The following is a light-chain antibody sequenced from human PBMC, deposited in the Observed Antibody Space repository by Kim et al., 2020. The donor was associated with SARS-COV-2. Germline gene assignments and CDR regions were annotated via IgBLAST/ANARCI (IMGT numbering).Light chain of an antibody. Sequence: EVVMTQSPLSLPVTLGQPASISCRSSQSLVRSDGNTYLNWYEQRPGQSPKRLIYQVSKRDSGVPDRFSGSGSGTDFTLKISRVEAEDVGIYLCMQGALGYTFGQGTKLEI. J-gene: IGKJ2*01. CDR2: QVS. CDR3: MQGALGYT. V-gene: IGKV2-30*02. CDR1: QSLVRSDGNTY.